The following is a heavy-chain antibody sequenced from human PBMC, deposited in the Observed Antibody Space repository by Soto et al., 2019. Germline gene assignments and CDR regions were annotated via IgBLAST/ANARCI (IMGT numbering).Heavy chain of an antibody. V-gene: IGHV3-30-3*01. Sequence: QVQLVESGGGVVQPGRSLRLSCATSGFIFSSYAMHWVRQAPGKGLEWVADISYEGSNKYYADSVKGRFTISRDNSKNTLYLQMNSLRPEETAVYYWARAGQLWLTNAFDIWGQGTMVTASS. CDR1: GFIFSSYA. D-gene: IGHD3-16*01. CDR2: ISYEGSNK. CDR3: ARAGQLWLTNAFDI. J-gene: IGHJ3*02.